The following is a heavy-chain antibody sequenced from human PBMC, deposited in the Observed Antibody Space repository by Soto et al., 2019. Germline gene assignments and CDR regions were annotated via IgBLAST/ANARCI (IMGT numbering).Heavy chain of an antibody. J-gene: IGHJ4*02. CDR3: ATHYGVFLDY. CDR2: ISGSGGST. CDR1: GYTFSNYD. Sequence: EVQLLESGGGLVQPGGSLRLSCVASGYTFSNYDMSWVRQAPGKGLEWVSAISGSGGSTFYADSVKGRFTISRDNSKNTLYLKMNSLRAEDMAVYYCATHYGVFLDYWGEGTLVTVSS. D-gene: IGHD4-17*01. V-gene: IGHV3-23*01.